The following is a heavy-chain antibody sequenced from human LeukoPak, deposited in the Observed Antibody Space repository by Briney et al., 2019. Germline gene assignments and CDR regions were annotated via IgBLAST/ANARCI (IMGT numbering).Heavy chain of an antibody. CDR2: IYYSGST. J-gene: IGHJ3*02. CDR3: ARHYMTTVTSRFAFDI. V-gene: IGHV4-39*01. D-gene: IGHD4-17*01. Sequence: SETLSLTCTVSGGSISSTTYSWAWIRQPPGKGLEWIGSIYYSGSTYYNPSLQSRVTMSVDASKNQFSLKLSSVTAADTALYYCARHYMTTVTSRFAFDIWGQGLMVTVSS. CDR1: GGSISSTTYS.